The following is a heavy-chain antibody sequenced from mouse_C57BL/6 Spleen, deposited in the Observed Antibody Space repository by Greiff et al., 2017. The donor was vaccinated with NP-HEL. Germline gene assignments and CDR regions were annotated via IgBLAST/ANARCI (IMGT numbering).Heavy chain of an antibody. CDR3: ARGLGGGLYYFDY. V-gene: IGHV1-64*01. CDR2: IHPNSGST. CDR1: GYTFTSYW. J-gene: IGHJ2*01. Sequence: QVQLQQPGAELVKPGASVKLSCKASGYTFTSYWMHWVKQRPGQGLEWIGMIHPNSGSTNYNEKFKSKATLTVDKSSSTAYMQLSSLTSEDSAVYYCARGLGGGLYYFDYWGQGTTLTVSS.